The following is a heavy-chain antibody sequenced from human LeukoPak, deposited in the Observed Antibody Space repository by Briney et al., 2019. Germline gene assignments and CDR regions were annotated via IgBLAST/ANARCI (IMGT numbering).Heavy chain of an antibody. V-gene: IGHV3-48*03. CDR2: ISSSGRTI. CDR3: TRNSGWYGLS. CDR1: EFIFSSYE. J-gene: IGHJ1*01. D-gene: IGHD6-19*01. Sequence: PGGSLRLSCVASEFIFSSYEMNWVRQAPGKGLEWLSYISSSGRTIYYADSVKGRFTISRDNSNNTLFLHLNSLRGEDTAVYYCTRNSGWYGLSWGQGTLVTVSS.